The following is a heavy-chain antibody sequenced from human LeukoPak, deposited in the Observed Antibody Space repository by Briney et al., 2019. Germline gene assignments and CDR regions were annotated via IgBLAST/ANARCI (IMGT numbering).Heavy chain of an antibody. D-gene: IGHD6-13*01. V-gene: IGHV3-23*01. J-gene: IGHJ4*02. CDR3: VKQSAGSAAWYSLHYDF. CDR2: IRDSGSST. CDR1: GFTFSSYA. Sequence: GGSLRLSCAASGFTFSSYAMSWVRQAPGKGLEWVSAIRDSGSSTHYADSVKGRFTISRDNSKDTLYLQMNGLRAEDTAVYFCVKQSAGSAAWYSLHYDFWGQGTLVTVSS.